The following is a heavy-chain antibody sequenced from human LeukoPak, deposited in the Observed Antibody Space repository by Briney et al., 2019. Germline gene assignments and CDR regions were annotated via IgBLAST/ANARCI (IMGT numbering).Heavy chain of an antibody. Sequence: GESLKISCKGSEYSFTTYWIGWVRQMPGQGLEWMGIIFPGDSDTRYSPSFQGQVTISADKSISTAYLQWSSLKASDTAIYYCASEYCSGGNCYFDYWGQGTLVTVSS. CDR3: ASEYCSGGNCYFDY. D-gene: IGHD2-15*01. J-gene: IGHJ4*02. CDR1: EYSFTTYW. CDR2: IFPGDSDT. V-gene: IGHV5-51*01.